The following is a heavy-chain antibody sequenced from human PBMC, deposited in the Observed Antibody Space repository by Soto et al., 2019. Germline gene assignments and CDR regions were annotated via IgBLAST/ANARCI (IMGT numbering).Heavy chain of an antibody. CDR3: ARDQSGSYPYNWFDP. CDR2: IWYDGGNK. Sequence: QVQLVESGGGVVQPGRSLRLSCAASGFIFSSFAMHWVRQAPGKGLEGVAVIWYDGGNKYYADSVRGRFTISRDNSKNTLYLQMTSLRAEDTAVYYCARDQSGSYPYNWFDPWGQGTLVTVSS. D-gene: IGHD1-26*01. CDR1: GFIFSSFA. V-gene: IGHV3-33*01. J-gene: IGHJ5*02.